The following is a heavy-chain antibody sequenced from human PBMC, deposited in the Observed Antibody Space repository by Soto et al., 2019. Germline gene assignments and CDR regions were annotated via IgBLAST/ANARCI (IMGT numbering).Heavy chain of an antibody. Sequence: ASVKVSCKASGYTFTSYGISWVRQAPGQGLEWMGWISAYNGNTNYAQKLQGRVTMTTDTSTSTAYMELRSLRSDDTAVYYCARTPVKVLRYFDWSPSGAFDIWGQGTMVTVSS. V-gene: IGHV1-18*01. CDR2: ISAYNGNT. J-gene: IGHJ3*02. CDR3: ARTPVKVLRYFDWSPSGAFDI. CDR1: GYTFTSYG. D-gene: IGHD3-9*01.